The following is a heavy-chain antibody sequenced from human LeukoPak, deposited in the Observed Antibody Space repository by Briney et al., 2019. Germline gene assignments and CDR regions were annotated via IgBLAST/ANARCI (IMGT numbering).Heavy chain of an antibody. CDR3: TTDYCSSTSCHLAPKDALFDI. CDR1: GFTFSNAW. CDR2: IKSKTDGGTT. Sequence: GGSLRLSCAASGFTFSNAWMSWVRQAPGKGLEWVGRIKSKTDGGTTDYAAPVKGRFTISRDDSKNTLYLQMNSLKTEDTAVYYCTTDYCSSTSCHLAPKDALFDIWGQGTMVTVSS. J-gene: IGHJ3*02. V-gene: IGHV3-15*01. D-gene: IGHD2-2*01.